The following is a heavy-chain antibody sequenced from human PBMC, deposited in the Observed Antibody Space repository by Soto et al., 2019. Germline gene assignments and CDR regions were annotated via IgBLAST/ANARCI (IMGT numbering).Heavy chain of an antibody. CDR1: GDTFKKFA. D-gene: IGHD2-2*01. CDR3: ARGVVPAAGAAPHYSHYGVDV. CDR2: IIPMFGTT. J-gene: IGHJ6*02. Sequence: QVQLVQSGPEVKKPGSSVKVSCKTSGDTFKKFAISWVRQAPGQGPEWMGGIIPMFGTTKYTQKFQGRVTFTADKSTGTAYMELTSLMSEDTATYFCARGVVPAAGAAPHYSHYGVDVWGQGITVTVSS. V-gene: IGHV1-69*06.